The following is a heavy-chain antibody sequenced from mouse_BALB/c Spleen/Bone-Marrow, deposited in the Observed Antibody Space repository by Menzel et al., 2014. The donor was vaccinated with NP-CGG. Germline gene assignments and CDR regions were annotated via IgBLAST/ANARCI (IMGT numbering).Heavy chain of an antibody. V-gene: IGHV1-39*01. J-gene: IGHJ1*01. CDR2: IDPYYGGT. CDR1: GYSFTAYN. Sequence: VQLQQSGPELEKPGASVKISCKASGYSFTAYNMNWVKQSNGKSLEWIGSIDPYYGGTSYNQKFRGKATLTVDKSSSTAYMQLKNLTSGDSAVYYCTRDDSPYWYFDVWGAGTTVTVSS. D-gene: IGHD2-4*01. CDR3: TRDDSPYWYFDV.